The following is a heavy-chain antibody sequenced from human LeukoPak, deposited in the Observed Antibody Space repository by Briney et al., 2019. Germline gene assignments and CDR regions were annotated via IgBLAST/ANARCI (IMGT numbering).Heavy chain of an antibody. CDR3: ARAKYSSSWDLLDY. D-gene: IGHD6-13*01. CDR1: GFTFSSYW. V-gene: IGHV3-7*01. CDR2: IKQDGSEK. Sequence: GGSLRLSCAASGFTFSSYWMSWVRQAPGKGLEWVANIKQDGSEKYYVDSVKGRFTISRDNAKNTLYLQMNSLRAEDTAVYYCARAKYSSSWDLLDYWGQGTLVTVS. J-gene: IGHJ4*02.